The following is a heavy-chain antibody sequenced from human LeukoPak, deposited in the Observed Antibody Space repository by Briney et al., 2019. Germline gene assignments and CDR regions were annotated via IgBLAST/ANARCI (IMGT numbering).Heavy chain of an antibody. D-gene: IGHD1-1*01. J-gene: IGHJ5*02. CDR1: GFSLGTRGVA. CDR3: AHRRRVVHLERLFSGPQTNNWFDP. V-gene: IGHV2-5*01. CDR2: IYWNVDK. Sequence: SGPTLLNPPLTLTLTCSFSGFSLGTRGVAVGWIRQPPETALEWLPLIYWNVDKRFSPSLKSRLTISKDTSKNQVVLTLANMDPVDTAIYYCAHRRRVVHLERLFSGPQTNNWFDPWGPGTLVTVSS.